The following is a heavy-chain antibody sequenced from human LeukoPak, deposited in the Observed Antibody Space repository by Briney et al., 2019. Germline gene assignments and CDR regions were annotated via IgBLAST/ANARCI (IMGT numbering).Heavy chain of an antibody. D-gene: IGHD6-19*01. V-gene: IGHV3-23*01. CDR2: LSGSGITT. CDR1: GFTVSNSG. Sequence: GRSLRLACAASGFTVSNSGMSWGRQAAGKGLEWVSTLSGSGITTYYADSVQGRFTISRNNSKNTLYLQMNSLRAEDTAVYYCAKGIYSSGWSYFDYWGHGTLVTGSS. CDR3: AKGIYSSGWSYFDY. J-gene: IGHJ4*01.